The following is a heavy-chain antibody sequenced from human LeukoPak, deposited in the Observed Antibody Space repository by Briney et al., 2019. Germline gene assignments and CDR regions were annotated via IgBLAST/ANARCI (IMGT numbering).Heavy chain of an antibody. V-gene: IGHV5-51*01. CDR1: GYMFTNYW. Sequence: GESLKISCKGSGYMFTNYWIGWVRQMPWKGLEWMGIIYPGDSDIRYSPSFQGQVTISVDKSISTTYLQWNSLKSSDTAMYYCAKTGPHWYFEFWGRGTLVTVSS. CDR3: AKTGPHWYFEF. CDR2: IYPGDSDI. J-gene: IGHJ2*01.